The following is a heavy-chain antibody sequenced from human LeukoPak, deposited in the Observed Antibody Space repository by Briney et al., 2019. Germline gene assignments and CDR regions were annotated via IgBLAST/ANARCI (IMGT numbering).Heavy chain of an antibody. CDR2: MNPNSGNT. J-gene: IGHJ4*02. CDR3: ARRGVGTHFDY. D-gene: IGHD1-1*01. CDR1: GYAFTSYD. V-gene: IGHV1-8*03. Sequence: ASVKVSCKASGYAFTSYDINWVRQATGQGLEWMGWMNPNSGNTGYAQKFQGRVTITRNTSISTAYMELSSLRSDDTAVYYCARRGVGTHFDYWGQGTLVTVSS.